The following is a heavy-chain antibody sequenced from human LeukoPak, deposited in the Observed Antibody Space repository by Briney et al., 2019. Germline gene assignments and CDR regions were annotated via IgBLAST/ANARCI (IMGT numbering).Heavy chain of an antibody. CDR3: ARGWGGP. D-gene: IGHD7-27*01. CDR1: GFSFSDSW. V-gene: IGHV3-7*01. J-gene: IGHJ3*01. CDR2: IKPDGSGR. Sequence: GGSLRLSCAASGFSFSDSWLTWVRQAAGKGLEWVANIKPDGSGRWYVDSVKGRFTISRANAKNSLYSHMSTLRADDTAVYYCARGWGGPWGQGTMVTVSS.